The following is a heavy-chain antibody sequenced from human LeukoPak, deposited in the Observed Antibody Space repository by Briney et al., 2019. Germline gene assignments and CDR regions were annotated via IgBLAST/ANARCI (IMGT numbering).Heavy chain of an antibody. Sequence: GGSLRLSCAASGFTFSSYGMNWVRQAPGKGLEWVSYISSSGSTIYYADSVKGRFTISRDNSKNTLYLQMNSLRAEDTAVYYCANLLRWEPYWGQGTLVTVSS. D-gene: IGHD4-23*01. V-gene: IGHV3-48*01. CDR1: GFTFSSYG. CDR2: ISSSGSTI. CDR3: ANLLRWEPY. J-gene: IGHJ4*02.